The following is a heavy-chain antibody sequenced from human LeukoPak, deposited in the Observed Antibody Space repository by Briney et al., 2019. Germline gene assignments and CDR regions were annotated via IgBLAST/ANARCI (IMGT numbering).Heavy chain of an antibody. J-gene: IGHJ1*01. V-gene: IGHV4-34*01. CDR2: INHTGST. Sequence: SETLSLTCAVYGGSFSTYYWSWIRQPPGKGLEWVGEINHTGSTNYNPSLKSRVTISVDTYKNQFSLKLTSVTAADTAVYYCARPGGRSGLAEYFQHWGQGTLVTVSS. D-gene: IGHD6-19*01. CDR3: ARPGGRSGLAEYFQH. CDR1: GGSFSTYY.